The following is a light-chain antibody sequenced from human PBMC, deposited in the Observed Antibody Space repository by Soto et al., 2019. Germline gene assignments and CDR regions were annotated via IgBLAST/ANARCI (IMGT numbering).Light chain of an antibody. V-gene: IGKV1-5*01. CDR2: DAS. CDR3: QQYTNTNNPWM. J-gene: IGKJ1*01. CDR1: QSTSSW. Sequence: IRKTPSPSSFSASPGARVPVTCRSSQSTSSWLAWYQQRPGKAPKLLVYDASTLQSGVASRFSGSGSGTEFTLIISGLQPDDSATYYCQQYTNTNNPWMFGQGTNV.